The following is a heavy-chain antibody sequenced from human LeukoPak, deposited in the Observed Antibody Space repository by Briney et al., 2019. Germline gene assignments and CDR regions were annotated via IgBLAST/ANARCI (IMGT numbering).Heavy chain of an antibody. CDR1: GGSISSSSYY. Sequence: SETLSLTCTVSGGSISSSSYYWGWIRQPPGKGLEWIGSIYYSGSTYYNPSLKSRVTISVDTSKNQFSLKLSSVTAADTAVYYCARDSYYYDSSGPGDYWGQGTLVTVSS. J-gene: IGHJ4*02. CDR3: ARDSYYYDSSGPGDY. V-gene: IGHV4-39*07. D-gene: IGHD3-22*01. CDR2: IYYSGST.